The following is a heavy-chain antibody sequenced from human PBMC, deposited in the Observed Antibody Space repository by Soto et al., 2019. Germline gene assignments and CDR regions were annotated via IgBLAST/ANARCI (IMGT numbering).Heavy chain of an antibody. CDR1: GFTFSSYA. Sequence: EVQLLESGGGLVQPGGSLRISCAASGFTFSSYAMSWVRQAPGKGLEWVSGISASGGRTYYADSVKGRFTISRDNSKNTMYLQMNSLRVEATAVYKCAKDWDLLRAFDLWGQGTMVTVSS. CDR3: AKDWDLLRAFDL. J-gene: IGHJ3*01. CDR2: ISASGGRT. V-gene: IGHV3-23*01. D-gene: IGHD1-26*01.